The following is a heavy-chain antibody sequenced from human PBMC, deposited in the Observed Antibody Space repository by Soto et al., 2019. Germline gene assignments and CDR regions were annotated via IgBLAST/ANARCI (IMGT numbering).Heavy chain of an antibody. D-gene: IGHD3-22*01. CDR2: IYYSGNT. CDR1: GGSISSYY. CDR3: ARDSGDDSSGYYYYYGMDV. V-gene: IGHV4-59*01. J-gene: IGHJ6*02. Sequence: SETLSLTCTVSGGSISSYYWSCIRQPPGKGLEWIGYIYYSGNTNYNPSLKSRVTISVDTSKNQFSLKLSSVTAADTAVYYCARDSGDDSSGYYYYYGMDVWGQGTTVTVSS.